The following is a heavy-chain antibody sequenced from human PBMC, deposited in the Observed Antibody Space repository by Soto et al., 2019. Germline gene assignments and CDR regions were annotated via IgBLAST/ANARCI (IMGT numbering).Heavy chain of an antibody. CDR3: GGSGDSMVRGTNNWFDP. D-gene: IGHD3-10*01. J-gene: IGHJ5*02. CDR2: ISGNGIAT. V-gene: IGHV3-23*01. Sequence: EVQLLESGGGLVQPGGSLRLSCEASGFIFSDHAMSWVRQAPGKGLEWVSAISGNGIATYYADSVKGRFTISRDNSKKPGLLQMKQPEPDGPGVLYWGGSGDSMVRGTNNWFDPWGQGTLVTVSS. CDR1: GFIFSDHA.